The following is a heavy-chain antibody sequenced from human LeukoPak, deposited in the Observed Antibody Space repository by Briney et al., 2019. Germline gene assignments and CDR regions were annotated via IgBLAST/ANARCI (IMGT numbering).Heavy chain of an antibody. Sequence: PGGSLRLSCAASGFTFSSYDMHWVRPATGKGLEWVSAIGTAGDTYYPGSVKGRFAISRENAKNSLYLQMNSLRAGDTAVYYCARAEPYYYYMDVWGKGTTVTVSS. CDR2: IGTAGDT. V-gene: IGHV3-13*01. CDR3: ARAEPYYYYMDV. J-gene: IGHJ6*03. CDR1: GFTFSSYD.